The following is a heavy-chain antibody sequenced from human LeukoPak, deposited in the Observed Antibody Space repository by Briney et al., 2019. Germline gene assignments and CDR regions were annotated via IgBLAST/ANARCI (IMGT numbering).Heavy chain of an antibody. Sequence: SETLSLTCTVSGGSISSYYWSWIRQPPGKGLEWIGYIYYSGSTNYNPSLKSRVTISVDTSKNQFSLKLSSVTAADTAAYYCARTYYYDSSGYYFGAFDIWGQGTMVTISS. CDR2: IYYSGST. CDR1: GGSISSYY. CDR3: ARTYYYDSSGYYFGAFDI. D-gene: IGHD3-22*01. V-gene: IGHV4-59*01. J-gene: IGHJ3*02.